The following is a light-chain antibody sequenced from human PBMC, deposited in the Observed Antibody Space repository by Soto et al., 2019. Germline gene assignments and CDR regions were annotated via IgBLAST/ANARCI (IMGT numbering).Light chain of an antibody. CDR1: NIGSKS. CDR3: QIWDTTGDPHVV. V-gene: IGLV3-21*02. J-gene: IGLJ2*01. CDR2: DDS. Sequence: SYELTQPPSVSVAPGQTARITCGGNNIGSKSVHWYQQKPGQAPVLVVYDDSDRPSGIPERFSGSNSGNTATLTISRVEAEDEADYYCQIWDTTGDPHVVFGGGTKLTVL.